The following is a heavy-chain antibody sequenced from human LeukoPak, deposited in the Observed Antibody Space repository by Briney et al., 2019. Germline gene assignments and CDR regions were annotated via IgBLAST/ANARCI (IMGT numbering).Heavy chain of an antibody. J-gene: IGHJ4*02. CDR1: GYTFTSYG. Sequence: VASVKVSCKASGYTFTSYGISWVRQAPGQGLEWMGWISAYNGNTNYAQKLQGRVTMTTDTSTSTAYMELRSLRSDDAAVYYCARDLWYYDSSGYFGYWGQGTLVTVSS. CDR3: ARDLWYYDSSGYFGY. CDR2: ISAYNGNT. V-gene: IGHV1-18*01. D-gene: IGHD3-22*01.